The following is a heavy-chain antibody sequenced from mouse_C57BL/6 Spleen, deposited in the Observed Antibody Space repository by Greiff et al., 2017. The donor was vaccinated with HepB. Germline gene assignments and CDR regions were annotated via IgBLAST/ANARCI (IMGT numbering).Heavy chain of an antibody. CDR2: FYPGSGSI. D-gene: IGHD1-1*01. Sequence: LQESGAELVKPGASVKLSCKASGYTFTEYTIHWVKQRSGQGLEWIGWFYPGSGSIKYNEKFKDKATLTGDKSSSTVYMELSRLTSEDSAVYFCARHPYYYGSRNYAMDYWGQGTSVTVSS. CDR3: ARHPYYYGSRNYAMDY. CDR1: GYTFTEYT. J-gene: IGHJ4*01. V-gene: IGHV1-62-2*01.